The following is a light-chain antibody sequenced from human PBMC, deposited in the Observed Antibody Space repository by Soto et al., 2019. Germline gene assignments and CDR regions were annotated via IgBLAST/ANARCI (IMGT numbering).Light chain of an antibody. Sequence: QSALTQPASVSGSPEQSITISCTGTSSDVGGYNYVSWYQQHPGKAPKLMIYEVSNRPSGVSNRFSGSKAGNTASLTISGLQSEDEADYYCRSYTSSSTRVFGGGTKLTVL. CDR2: EVS. J-gene: IGLJ2*01. V-gene: IGLV2-14*01. CDR1: SSDVGGYNY. CDR3: RSYTSSSTRV.